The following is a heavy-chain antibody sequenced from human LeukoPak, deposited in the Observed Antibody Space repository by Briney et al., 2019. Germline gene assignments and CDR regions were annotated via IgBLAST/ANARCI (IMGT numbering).Heavy chain of an antibody. CDR2: IYYSGST. CDR1: GGSISSYY. J-gene: IGHJ3*02. Sequence: SETLSLTCTVSGGSISSYYWSWIRQPPGKGLEWIGYIYYSGSTNFNPSLKSRVTISVDKSKNQFSLKLSSVTAADTAVYYCAKGSGSFFNDAFDIWGQGTMVTVSS. V-gene: IGHV4-59*12. CDR3: AKGSGSFFNDAFDI. D-gene: IGHD3-10*01.